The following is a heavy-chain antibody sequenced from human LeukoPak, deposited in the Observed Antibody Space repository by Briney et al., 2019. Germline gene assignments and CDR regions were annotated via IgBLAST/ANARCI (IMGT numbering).Heavy chain of an antibody. CDR1: GYTFTGYY. V-gene: IGHV1-2*06. Sequence: ASVKVSCKASGYTFTGYYMHWVRQAPGQGLEWLGRINPKSGGTDYAQKFQGRVTMTRDTSISTAYMELSRLRSDDTAGDYCARGGGGADPDYYYYYYMDVWGKGTTVTVSS. J-gene: IGHJ6*03. D-gene: IGHD3-16*01. CDR2: INPKSGGT. CDR3: ARGGGGADPDYYYYYYMDV.